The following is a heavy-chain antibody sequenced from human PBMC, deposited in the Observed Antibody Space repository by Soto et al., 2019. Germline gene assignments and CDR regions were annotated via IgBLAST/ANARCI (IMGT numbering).Heavy chain of an antibody. D-gene: IGHD3-16*01. CDR1: GFTFDDYG. Sequence: EVQLVESGGGVVRPGGSLRLSCAASGFTFDDYGMSWVRQAPGKGLEWVSGINWNGGSTGYADSVKGRFTISRDNAKNSLYLQMNRLRAEDTALYHCARVIEVTRGEYYFDYWGQGTLVTVSS. CDR2: INWNGGST. J-gene: IGHJ4*02. V-gene: IGHV3-20*01. CDR3: ARVIEVTRGEYYFDY.